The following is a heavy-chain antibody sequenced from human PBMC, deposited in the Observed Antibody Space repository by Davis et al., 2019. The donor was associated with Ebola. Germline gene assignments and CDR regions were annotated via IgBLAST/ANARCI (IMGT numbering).Heavy chain of an antibody. V-gene: IGHV6-1*01. CDR1: GDSVSSNTAA. CDR3: ARVNFCIGGSCYSHDH. J-gene: IGHJ5*02. CDR2: TYYWSKWHN. Sequence: QTPSHTRSISGDSVSSNTAAWNWTRQSPSSGLVCLGCTYYWSKWHNDYAVSVKSRITINPDTSKNQFSLRLNSVTAADTAVYYCARVNFCIGGSCYSHDHWGQGTLVTVSS. D-gene: IGHD2-15*01.